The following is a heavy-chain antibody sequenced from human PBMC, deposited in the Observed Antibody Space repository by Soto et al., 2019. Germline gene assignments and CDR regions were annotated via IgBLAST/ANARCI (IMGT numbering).Heavy chain of an antibody. V-gene: IGHV3-74*01. CDR2: IDTSGHST. D-gene: IGHD6-13*01. CDR3: AKDSWYFDL. CDR1: GFVFTNFW. J-gene: IGHJ4*02. Sequence: GGSLRLSCEASGFVFTNFWMHWVRHVPGKGLVWVARIDTSGHSTNYAESVKGRFTISRDNAKNAVSLQMNSLRVEDTGVYYCAKDSWYFDLWSQGSQVTVSS.